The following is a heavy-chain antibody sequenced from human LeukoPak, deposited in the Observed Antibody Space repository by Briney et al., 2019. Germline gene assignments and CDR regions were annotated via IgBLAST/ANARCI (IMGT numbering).Heavy chain of an antibody. CDR1: GFTFSSYA. CDR3: AKDGESSEAAAGLFDY. V-gene: IGHV3-23*01. CDR2: ISGSGGST. J-gene: IGHJ4*02. D-gene: IGHD6-13*01. Sequence: PGGSLRLSCAASGFTFSSYAMSWVRQAPGKGLEWVSAISGSGGSTYHADSVKGRFTISRDNSKNTLYLQMNSLRAEDTAVYYCAKDGESSEAAAGLFDYWGQGTLVTVSS.